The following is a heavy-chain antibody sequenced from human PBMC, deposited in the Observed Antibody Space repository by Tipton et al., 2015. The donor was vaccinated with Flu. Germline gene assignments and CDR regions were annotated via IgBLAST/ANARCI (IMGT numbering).Heavy chain of an antibody. Sequence: TLSLTCTVSSGSIRSTNYFCAWIRQPPGKRLELIGSIYPSGTTYYNPSLKRRVTISADTSKSQFSLMLRSVTAADTAVYYCARLSYYDVDLKNFYFDYWGQGALVTVSS. D-gene: IGHD3-10*02. CDR1: SGSIRSTNYF. CDR2: IYPSGTT. V-gene: IGHV4-39*01. J-gene: IGHJ4*02. CDR3: ARLSYYDVDLKNFYFDY.